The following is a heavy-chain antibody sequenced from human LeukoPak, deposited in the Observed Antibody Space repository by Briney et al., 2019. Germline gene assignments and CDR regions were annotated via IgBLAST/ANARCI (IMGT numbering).Heavy chain of an antibody. CDR3: AHWTYYYGSGSYYIHAGFDY. CDR2: IYWDDDK. CDR1: GFSLSTSGVG. Sequence: SGPTLVNPTQTLTLTCTFSGFSLSTSGVGVGWIRQPPGKALEWLALIYWDDDKRYSPSLKSRLTITKDTSKNQVVLTMTNMDAVDTATYYCAHWTYYYGSGSYYIHAGFDYWGQGTLVTVSS. V-gene: IGHV2-5*02. J-gene: IGHJ4*02. D-gene: IGHD3-10*01.